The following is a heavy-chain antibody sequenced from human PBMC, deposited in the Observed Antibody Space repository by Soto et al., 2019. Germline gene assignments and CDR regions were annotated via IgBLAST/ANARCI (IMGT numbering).Heavy chain of an antibody. CDR1: GFTFSSYA. D-gene: IGHD4-17*01. CDR3: AKDHDYGGNSGVSYFDY. J-gene: IGHJ4*02. Sequence: EVQLLESGGGLVQPGGSLRLSCAASGFTFSSYAMSWVRQAPGKGLEWVSAISGSGGSTYYADSVKGRFTISRDNSKNTLYLQMNSRRAEDTAVYYCAKDHDYGGNSGVSYFDYWGQGTLVTVSS. CDR2: ISGSGGST. V-gene: IGHV3-23*01.